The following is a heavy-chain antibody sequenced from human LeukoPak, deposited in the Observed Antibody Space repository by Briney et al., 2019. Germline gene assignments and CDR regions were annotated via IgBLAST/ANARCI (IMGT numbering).Heavy chain of an antibody. CDR1: GYTFTSYG. Sequence: GASVKVSCKVSGYTFTSYGISWVRQAPGQGLEWMGWISAYNGNTNYAQKLQGRVTMTTDTSTSTAYMELRSLRSDDTAVYYCAREVRWAAGTSRRKYDYWGQGTLVTVSS. V-gene: IGHV1-18*01. J-gene: IGHJ4*02. D-gene: IGHD6-13*01. CDR3: AREVRWAAGTSRRKYDY. CDR2: ISAYNGNT.